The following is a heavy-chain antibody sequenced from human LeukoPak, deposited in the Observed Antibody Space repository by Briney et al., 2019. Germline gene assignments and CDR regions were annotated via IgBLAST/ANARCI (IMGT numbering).Heavy chain of an antibody. CDR1: GFSLSTSGVG. V-gene: IGHV2-5*02. D-gene: IGHD2-8*01. CDR3: AHRRINGAFDY. Sequence: SGPTLVKPTQTLTLTCTFSGFSLSTSGVGVGWIRQPPGQALEWLALIYWDDDKRYSPHLKSRLTITQDTSKNQVVLTMTNMDPVDTATYYCAHRRINGAFDYWGQGTLVTVSS. CDR2: IYWDDDK. J-gene: IGHJ4*02.